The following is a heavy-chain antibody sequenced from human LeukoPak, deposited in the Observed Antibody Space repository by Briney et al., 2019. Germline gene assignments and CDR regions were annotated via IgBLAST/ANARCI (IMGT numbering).Heavy chain of an antibody. D-gene: IGHD6-13*01. V-gene: IGHV5-51*01. Sequence: GESLKISCKGSGYSFTSYWIGWVRQMPGKGLEWMGIIYPGDSDTRYSPSFQGQVTISADKSISTAYLQWSSLKASDTATYYCARQGYIYYYYYGMDVWGQGTTVTVSS. CDR1: GYSFTSYW. CDR2: IYPGDSDT. CDR3: ARQGYIYYYYYGMDV. J-gene: IGHJ6*02.